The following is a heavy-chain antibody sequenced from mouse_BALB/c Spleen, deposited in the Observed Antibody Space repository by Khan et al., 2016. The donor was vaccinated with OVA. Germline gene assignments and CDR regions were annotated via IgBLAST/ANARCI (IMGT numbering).Heavy chain of an antibody. CDR3: ERKDYYDYDPFPY. V-gene: IGHV3-2*02. CDR1: GYSITSEYA. CDR2: INYSGNT. Sequence: LQESGPGLVKPSQSLSLTCTVTGYSITSEYAWNWIRQFPGNKLEWMGYINYSGNTIFNPSLKSRTSITRDTSKNQFFLQLNSVTTEATATYYCERKDYYDYDPFPYWGQGTLVTVSA. D-gene: IGHD2-4*01. J-gene: IGHJ3*01.